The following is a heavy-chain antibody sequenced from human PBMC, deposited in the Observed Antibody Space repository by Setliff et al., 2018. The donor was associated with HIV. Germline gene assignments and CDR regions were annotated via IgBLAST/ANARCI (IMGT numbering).Heavy chain of an antibody. J-gene: IGHJ4*02. CDR1: GYSLSSDYY. CDR2: IYHSGSA. CDR3: VRGPQWLVQKGRVYYFDY. V-gene: IGHV4-38-2*01. D-gene: IGHD6-19*01. Sequence: SETLSLTCALSGYSLSSDYYWGWIRQPPGKGLEWIASIYHSGSAYYNPSLQRRVTISVDTSKNQVSLNLNSMTAADTAVYFCVRGPQWLVQKGRVYYFDYWGQGTLVTVSS.